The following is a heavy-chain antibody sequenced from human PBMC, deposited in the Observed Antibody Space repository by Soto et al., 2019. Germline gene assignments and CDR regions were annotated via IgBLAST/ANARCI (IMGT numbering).Heavy chain of an antibody. CDR3: AKEVYPRTVLDSSSPWGDY. CDR1: GFTFSDYG. Sequence: QVQLVESGGGVAQPGRSLRLSCAVSGFTFSDYGMHWVRQAPGKGLEWVAVVSYDGSYKYYADSVKGRFTVSRDLSGNTLFLQMNSLRLEDTAVYFCAKEVYPRTVLDSSSPWGDYWGQGTLVAVSS. D-gene: IGHD6-6*01. CDR2: VSYDGSYK. J-gene: IGHJ4*02. V-gene: IGHV3-30*18.